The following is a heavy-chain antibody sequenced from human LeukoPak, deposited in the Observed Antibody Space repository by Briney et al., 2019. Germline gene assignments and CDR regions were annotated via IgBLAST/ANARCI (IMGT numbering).Heavy chain of an antibody. CDR3: ARGHYGLDV. CDR2: TYNSDSNT. Sequence: EGSLRLSCAASGFTFGDHYMSWIRQAPGKGLEWISYTYNSDSNTYYADSVKGRFTMSRDNAKNSGFLQMNSLRVEDTAVYFCARGHYGLDVWGQGTTVTVSS. J-gene: IGHJ6*02. V-gene: IGHV3-11*01. CDR1: GFTFGDHY.